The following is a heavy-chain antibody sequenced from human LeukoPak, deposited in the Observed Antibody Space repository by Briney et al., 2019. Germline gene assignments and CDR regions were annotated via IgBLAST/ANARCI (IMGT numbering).Heavy chain of an antibody. J-gene: IGHJ4*02. CDR3: ASLLTTVTTRRRGDLDY. Sequence: PGRSLRLSCAASGFTFCRYGMHWVRQAPGKGLEWVAVILYDGSNKFYADSVKGRFTISRDNSKDTLYLQMNSLRTEDTAVYYCASLLTTVTTRRRGDLDYWGQGTLVTVSS. D-gene: IGHD4-17*01. CDR2: ILYDGSNK. CDR1: GFTFCRYG. V-gene: IGHV3-30*03.